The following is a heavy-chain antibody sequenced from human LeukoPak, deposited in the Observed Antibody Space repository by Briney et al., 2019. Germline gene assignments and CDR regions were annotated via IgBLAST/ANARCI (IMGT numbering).Heavy chain of an antibody. CDR2: IYHFGNT. CDR1: GGSISSGGYY. V-gene: IGHV4-30-2*01. CDR3: ARVGGDYDVLSGTQYFDY. J-gene: IGHJ4*02. D-gene: IGHD3-3*01. Sequence: SETLSLTCTVSGGSISSGGYYWSWIRQPPGKGLEWIGYIYHFGNTYYTASLKSRVTISVDTSKNQFSLKLSSVTAADTAVYYCARVGGDYDVLSGTQYFDYWGQGTLVTVSS.